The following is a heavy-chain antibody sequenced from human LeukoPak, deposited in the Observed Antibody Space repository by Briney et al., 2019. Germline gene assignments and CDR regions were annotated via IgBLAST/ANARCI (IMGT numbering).Heavy chain of an antibody. Sequence: SETLSLTCTVSRGSISSYYWSWIRQPPGKGLEWIGYIYYSGSTDYNPSLKSRVTISVDTSKNQFSLKLSSVTAADTAVYYCAGGYSYGTGYDYWGQGTLVTVSS. CDR3: AGGYSYGTGYDY. CDR2: IYYSGST. CDR1: RGSISSYY. J-gene: IGHJ4*02. V-gene: IGHV4-59*01. D-gene: IGHD5-18*01.